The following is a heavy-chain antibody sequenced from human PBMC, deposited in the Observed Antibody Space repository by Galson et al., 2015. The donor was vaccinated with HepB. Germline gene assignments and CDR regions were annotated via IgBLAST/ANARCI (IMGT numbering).Heavy chain of an antibody. Sequence: SVKVSCKASGGTFSSYAISWVRQAPGQGLEWMGGIIPILGIANYAQKFQGRVTITADKSTSTAYMELSSLRSEDTAVYYCARGNTMVRGVRLGYWGQGTLVTVSS. CDR1: GGTFSSYA. V-gene: IGHV1-69*10. J-gene: IGHJ4*02. CDR3: ARGNTMVRGVRLGY. D-gene: IGHD3-10*01. CDR2: IIPILGIA.